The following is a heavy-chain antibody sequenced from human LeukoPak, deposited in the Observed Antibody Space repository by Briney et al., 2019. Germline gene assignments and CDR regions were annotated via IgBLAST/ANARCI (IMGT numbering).Heavy chain of an antibody. CDR3: ARVVEYYDILTGYAPDAFDI. V-gene: IGHV1-8*01. CDR1: GYTFTSYD. CDR2: MNPNSGNT. J-gene: IGHJ3*02. Sequence: ASVKVSCKASGYTFTSYDINSVRQATGQGLEWMGWMNPNSGNTGYAQKFQGRVTMTRNTSISTAYMELSSLRSEDTAVYYCARVVEYYDILTGYAPDAFDIWGQGTMVTVSS. D-gene: IGHD3-9*01.